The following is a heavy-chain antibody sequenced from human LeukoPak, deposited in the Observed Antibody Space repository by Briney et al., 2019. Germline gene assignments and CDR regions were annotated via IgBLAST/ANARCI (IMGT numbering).Heavy chain of an antibody. CDR1: GFTFSSYG. J-gene: IGHJ4*02. Sequence: PGRSLRLSCAASGFTFSSYGMHWVRQAPGKGLEWVSSISSSSSYIYYADSVKGRFTISRDNAKNSLYLQMNSLRAEDTAVYYCAIMWVGVYDYWGQGTLVTVSS. D-gene: IGHD3-3*01. CDR3: AIMWVGVYDY. V-gene: IGHV3-21*01. CDR2: ISSSSSYI.